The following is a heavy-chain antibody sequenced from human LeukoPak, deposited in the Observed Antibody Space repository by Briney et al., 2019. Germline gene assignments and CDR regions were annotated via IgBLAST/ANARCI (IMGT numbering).Heavy chain of an antibody. J-gene: IGHJ4*02. CDR1: RFPFSVYE. V-gene: IGHV3-48*03. CDR3: TLLAVASDFDY. Sequence: GGSLRLSCAVSRFPFSVYEMNWVRQAPGKGLEWVSNIASSGTTKYYADSVKGRFSISRDNAKSSLYLQMNSLRVEDTAVYYCTLLAVASDFDYWGQGALVTVSS. CDR2: IASSGTTK. D-gene: IGHD6-19*01.